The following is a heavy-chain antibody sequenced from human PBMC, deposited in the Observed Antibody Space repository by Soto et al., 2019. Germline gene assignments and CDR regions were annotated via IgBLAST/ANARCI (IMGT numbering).Heavy chain of an antibody. V-gene: IGHV1-18*01. CDR1: GYTFTTYG. J-gene: IGHJ4*02. D-gene: IGHD6-13*01. CDR3: AREAAGAGGEYAS. CDR2: ISGANGHT. Sequence: QVQVVQSGAEVKKPGASVKVSCKTSGYTFTTYGIGWVRQAPGQGLEWMGWISGANGHTQYAQNVQGRVTVTTDTSPSPAYMERRSLRTSDQTMCYCAREAAGAGGEYASWGQGTLVTGSS.